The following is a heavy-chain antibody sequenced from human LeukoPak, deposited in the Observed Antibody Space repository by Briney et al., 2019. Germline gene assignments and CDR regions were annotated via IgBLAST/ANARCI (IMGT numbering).Heavy chain of an antibody. Sequence: SETLSLTCSVSGASISPYYWVWIRQPPGKGLEWIGYVFYNGRTSYNPSLKSRVTISAGTSKNQFSLKMNSVTAADTAVYYCASRNYYQDYWGQGTVVTVSP. J-gene: IGHJ4*02. CDR2: VFYNGRT. CDR3: ASRNYYQDY. CDR1: GASISPYY. D-gene: IGHD1-26*01. V-gene: IGHV4-59*08.